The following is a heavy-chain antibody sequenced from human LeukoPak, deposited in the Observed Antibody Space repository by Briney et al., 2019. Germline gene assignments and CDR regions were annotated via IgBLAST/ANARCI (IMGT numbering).Heavy chain of an antibody. D-gene: IGHD3-22*01. CDR1: GYSFTSYW. CDR2: IYPGDSDT. CDR3: ARHGHYYDSSGYQIDY. J-gene: IGHJ4*02. V-gene: IGHV5-51*01. Sequence: GESLKISCKGSGYSFTSYWIGWVRQMPGKGLEWMGIIYPGDSDTRYSPSFQGRVTISADKSISTAYLQWSSLKASDTAMYYCARHGHYYDSSGYQIDYWGQGTLVTVSS.